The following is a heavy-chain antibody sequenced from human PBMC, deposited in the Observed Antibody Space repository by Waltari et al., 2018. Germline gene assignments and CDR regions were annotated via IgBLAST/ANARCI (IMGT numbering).Heavy chain of an antibody. J-gene: IGHJ4*02. Sequence: QLQLQESGPGLVKPSETLSLTCTVSGGSISSSSYYWGWIRQPPGKGLEWIGSIYYSGSTYYNPSLKSRVTISVDTSKNQFSLKLSSVTAADTAVYYCATDVDTAMDPSDYWGQGTLVTVSS. CDR2: IYYSGST. V-gene: IGHV4-39*07. D-gene: IGHD5-18*01. CDR1: GGSISSSSYY. CDR3: ATDVDTAMDPSDY.